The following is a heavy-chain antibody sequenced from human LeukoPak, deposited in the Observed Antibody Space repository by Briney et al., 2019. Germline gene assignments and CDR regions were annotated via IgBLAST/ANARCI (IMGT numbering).Heavy chain of an antibody. CDR1: GFTFSTYA. Sequence: GGSLRLSCAASGFTFSTYAMYWVRQAPGKGLEYVSAISGSGVNTYYANSVKGRFTISRGNSKNTLYLQLGSLRAEDMAVYYCARDSSLGMDWGQGTLVTVSA. J-gene: IGHJ4*02. V-gene: IGHV3-64*01. CDR3: ARDSSLGMD. D-gene: IGHD1-26*01. CDR2: ISGSGVNT.